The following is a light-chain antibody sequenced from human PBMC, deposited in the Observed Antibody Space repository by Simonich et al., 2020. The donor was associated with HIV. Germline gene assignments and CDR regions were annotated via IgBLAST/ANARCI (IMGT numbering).Light chain of an antibody. J-gene: IGLJ3*02. CDR1: SSNIGAGYD. Sequence: QSVLTQPPSVSGAPGQRVTISCTGSSSNIGAGYDVHWYQQLPGKAPKLLIYGNSNRPSGVPDRFSGSKAGTSASLAITGLQAKDEADYYCQSYDSSLSGPVFGGGTKLTVL. CDR3: QSYDSSLSGPV. V-gene: IGLV1-40*01. CDR2: GNS.